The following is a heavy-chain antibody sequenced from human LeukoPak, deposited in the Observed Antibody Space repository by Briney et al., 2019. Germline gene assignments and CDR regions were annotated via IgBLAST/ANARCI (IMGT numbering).Heavy chain of an antibody. CDR3: ARFLERRSPYYGMDV. CDR2: IYPGDSDT. D-gene: IGHD1-1*01. Sequence: GESLKISCKGSGYSFTRYWIGWVRQMPGKGLEWMGIIYPGDSDTRYSPSFQGQVTISADKSISTAYLQWSSLKASDTAMYYCARFLERRSPYYGMDVWGQGTTVTVSS. CDR1: GYSFTRYW. V-gene: IGHV5-51*01. J-gene: IGHJ6*02.